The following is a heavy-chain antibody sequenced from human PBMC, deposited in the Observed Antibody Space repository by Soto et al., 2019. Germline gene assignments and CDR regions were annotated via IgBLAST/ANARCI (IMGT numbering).Heavy chain of an antibody. J-gene: IGHJ6*03. D-gene: IGHD6-13*01. CDR2: IYYSGNT. CDR1: SGSISPYY. CDR3: ARKGAAASYSHYYMDV. V-gene: IGHV4-59*01. Sequence: QVQLQESGPGLVKPSETLSLTCTVSSGSISPYYWSWIRQPPGKGLEWIGYIYYSGNTNYNPSLESRVTISVDTSRNQFSLKLTSVTAADTAVYYCARKGAAASYSHYYMDVWGRGTTVTVSS.